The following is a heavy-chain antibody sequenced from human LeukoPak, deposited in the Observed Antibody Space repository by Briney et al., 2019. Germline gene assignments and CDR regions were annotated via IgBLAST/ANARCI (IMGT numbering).Heavy chain of an antibody. CDR3: ARDGRWLQPGFADY. J-gene: IGHJ4*02. Sequence: GSLRLSCAASGFTFSSYGMHCVRPAPGKGLEWVAVIWYDGSNKYYADSVKGRFTISRDNSKNTLYLQMNSLRAEDTAVYYCARDGRWLQPGFADYWGQGTLVTVSS. D-gene: IGHD5-24*01. CDR1: GFTFSSYG. V-gene: IGHV3-33*01. CDR2: IWYDGSNK.